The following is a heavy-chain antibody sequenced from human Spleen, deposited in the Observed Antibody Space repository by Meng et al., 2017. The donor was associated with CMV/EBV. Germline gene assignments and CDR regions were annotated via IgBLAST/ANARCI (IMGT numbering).Heavy chain of an antibody. CDR3: GRELTGTIDY. CDR1: GFTFSSYS. J-gene: IGHJ4*02. Sequence: GESLKISCAASGFTFSSYSMNWVRQAPGKGLEWVSSISSSSSYIYYADSVKGRFTISRDNAKNSLYLQMNNLRAEDTAVYYCGRELTGTIDYWGQGTLVTVSS. V-gene: IGHV3-21*04. D-gene: IGHD1-1*01. CDR2: ISSSSSYI.